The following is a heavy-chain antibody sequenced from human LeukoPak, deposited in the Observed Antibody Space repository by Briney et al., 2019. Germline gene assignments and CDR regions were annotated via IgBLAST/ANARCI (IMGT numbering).Heavy chain of an antibody. CDR2: IYPGDSDA. V-gene: IGHV5-51*01. Sequence: GESLKISCKGSGYTFLSFWIGWLRQMPGKGLEWMGIIYPGDSDARYSPSLQGQVTISVDKSISTAYLQWSSLKASDTAMYYCARQGRIVVVTTTHDAFDIWGQGTMVTVSS. CDR3: ARQGRIVVVTTTHDAFDI. D-gene: IGHD2-21*02. J-gene: IGHJ3*02. CDR1: GYTFLSFW.